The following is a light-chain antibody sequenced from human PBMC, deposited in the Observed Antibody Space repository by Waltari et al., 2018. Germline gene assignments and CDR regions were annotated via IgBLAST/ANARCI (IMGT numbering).Light chain of an antibody. Sequence: QSALTQPASVSGSPGQSITISSTGTSSDVGAYNYFSWYQQHPGKAPKLMLYDVNNRPSGVSNRFSGSKSGNTASLTISGLQAEDEADYYCSSYTTTNTVIFGGGTTLAVL. V-gene: IGLV2-14*03. CDR1: SSDVGAYNY. CDR3: SSYTTTNTVI. CDR2: DVN. J-gene: IGLJ2*01.